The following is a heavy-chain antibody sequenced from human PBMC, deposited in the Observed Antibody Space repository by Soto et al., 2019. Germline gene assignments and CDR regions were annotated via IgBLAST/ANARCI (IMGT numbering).Heavy chain of an antibody. J-gene: IGHJ4*02. CDR1: GGSISSYY. D-gene: IGHD2-2*01. CDR3: ARACSSNSCYDVFDY. CDR2: IYTSGST. Sequence: ETLSLTCTVSGGSISSYYWSWIRQPSGKGLEWIGRIYTSGSTNYNPSLKSRVTMSVDTSKNQFSLKLSSVTAADTAVYYCARACSSNSCYDVFDYWGQGTLVTVSS. V-gene: IGHV4-4*07.